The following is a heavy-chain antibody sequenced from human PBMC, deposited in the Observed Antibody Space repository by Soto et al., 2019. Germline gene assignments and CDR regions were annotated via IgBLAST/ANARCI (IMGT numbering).Heavy chain of an antibody. J-gene: IGHJ5*02. CDR3: ARDREKQWLVNWFDP. Sequence: GASVKVSCKASGYTFTSYGISWVRQAPGQGLEWMGWISAYNGNTNYAQKLQGRVTMTTDTSTSTAYMELRSLRSDDTAVYYCARDREKQWLVNWFDPWGQGTLVTVSS. CDR1: GYTFTSYG. V-gene: IGHV1-18*01. D-gene: IGHD6-19*01. CDR2: ISAYNGNT.